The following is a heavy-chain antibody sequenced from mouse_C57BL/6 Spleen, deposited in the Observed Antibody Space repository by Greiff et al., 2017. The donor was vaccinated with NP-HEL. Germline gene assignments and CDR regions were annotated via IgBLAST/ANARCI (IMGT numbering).Heavy chain of an antibody. CDR3: ARRDYDNAMDY. D-gene: IGHD2-4*01. CDR1: GFTFSDYG. Sequence: EVQLLQSGGGLVKPGGSLKLSCAASGFTFSDYGMHWVRQAPEQGLEWVAYISRGSSSIYYAEKVKGRSTTASDNAKNTLLQLMSILSAEDAAMYYCARRDYDNAMDYWGQGTSVTVSS. J-gene: IGHJ4*01. V-gene: IGHV5-17*01. CDR2: ISRGSSSI.